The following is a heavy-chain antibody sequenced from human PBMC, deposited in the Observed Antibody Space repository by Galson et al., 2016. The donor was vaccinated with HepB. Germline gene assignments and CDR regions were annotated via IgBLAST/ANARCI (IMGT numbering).Heavy chain of an antibody. V-gene: IGHV4-39*07. CDR3: AREWQARLWYFDL. D-gene: IGHD5-24*01. J-gene: IGHJ2*01. Sequence: SETLSLTCSVSGGSLSSAAYYWGWIRQPPGEGLEWIGSVSYSGSNYYNLSLKSRATISVDTSKNQVSLKLRSVIAADTAFYYCAREWQARLWYFDLWGRGTLVTVSS. CDR2: VSYSGSN. CDR1: GGSLSSAAYY.